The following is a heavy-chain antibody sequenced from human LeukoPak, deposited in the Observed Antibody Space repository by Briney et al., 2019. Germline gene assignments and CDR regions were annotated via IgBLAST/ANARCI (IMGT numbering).Heavy chain of an antibody. CDR1: GFTFSDYY. V-gene: IGHV3-7*01. CDR3: ARGGGSYGLGSYVFDY. D-gene: IGHD3-10*01. J-gene: IGHJ4*02. Sequence: GSLRLSCAASGFTFSDYYMSWIRQAPGKGLEWVANIKQDGSEKYYVDSVKGRFTISRDNAKNSLYLQMNSLRAEDTAVYYCARGGGSYGLGSYVFDYWGQGTLVTVSS. CDR2: IKQDGSEK.